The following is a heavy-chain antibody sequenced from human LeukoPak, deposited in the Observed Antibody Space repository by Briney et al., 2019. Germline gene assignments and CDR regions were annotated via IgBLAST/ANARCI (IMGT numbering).Heavy chain of an antibody. J-gene: IGHJ4*02. Sequence: GGSLRLSCAASDFNFITYAMRWVRQAPGKGLEWVSTISGGGDVTYYADSVKGRFTISRDTSKNTLYLQMNSLRVEDTAVYYCARDSSMLRGPLVIYYFDFWGQGTLVTVSS. CDR1: DFNFITYA. CDR3: ARDSSMLRGPLVIYYFDF. D-gene: IGHD3-10*01. CDR2: ISGGGDVT. V-gene: IGHV3-23*01.